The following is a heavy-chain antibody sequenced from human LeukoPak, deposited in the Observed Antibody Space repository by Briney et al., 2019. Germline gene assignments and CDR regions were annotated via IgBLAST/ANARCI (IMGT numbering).Heavy chain of an antibody. Sequence: GESLKISCKGSGYIFTTYWIAWVRQMPGKGLEWMGIIYPGDSDTRYSPSFQGQVTLSADKSISTAYLQWSGLKASDTAIYYCARHIDYGETDPSYYYGMDVWGQGTTVTVPS. CDR3: ARHIDYGETDPSYYYGMDV. CDR1: GYIFTTYW. D-gene: IGHD4-17*01. CDR2: IYPGDSDT. J-gene: IGHJ6*02. V-gene: IGHV5-51*01.